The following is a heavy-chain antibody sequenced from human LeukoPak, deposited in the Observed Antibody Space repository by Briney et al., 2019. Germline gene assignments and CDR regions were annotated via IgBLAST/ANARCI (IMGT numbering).Heavy chain of an antibody. CDR1: GITFRNYA. D-gene: IGHD4-17*01. CDR3: GKDPKGDYIGAFDF. Sequence: GGSLRLSCVASGITFRNYAVTWVRQAPGKGLEWVSSITGSGDTRRYADSVKGRFTISRDNSVDTLYLQMNSLSAEDTAIYYCGKDPKGDYIGAFDFWGRGNMVTVSS. V-gene: IGHV3-23*01. CDR2: ITGSGDTR. J-gene: IGHJ3*01.